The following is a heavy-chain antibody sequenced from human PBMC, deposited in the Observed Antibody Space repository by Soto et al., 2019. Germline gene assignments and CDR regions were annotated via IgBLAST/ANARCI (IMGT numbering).Heavy chain of an antibody. V-gene: IGHV4-30-4*01. CDR1: GGSISSGDYY. CDR2: IYYSGST. CDR3: ARERPDGARLDP. J-gene: IGHJ5*02. Sequence: QVQLQESGPGLVKPSQTLSLTCTVSGGSISSGDYYWSWIRQPPGKGLEWIGYIYYSGSTYYNPSLKSRVTIAVDTSMNQFSLKLSSVTAADTAVYYCARERPDGARLDPWGQGTLVTVSS. D-gene: IGHD6-6*01.